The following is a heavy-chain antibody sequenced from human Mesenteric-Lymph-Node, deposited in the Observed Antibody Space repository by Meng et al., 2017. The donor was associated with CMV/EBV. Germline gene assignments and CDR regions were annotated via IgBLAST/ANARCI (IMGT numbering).Heavy chain of an antibody. V-gene: IGHV4-39*01. D-gene: IGHD3-10*01. CDR2: IFYTGST. CDR3: APYYYGSGTYYYFDY. CDR1: SDYY. Sequence: SDYYWSWIRQSPGKGLEWIGSIFYTGSTYYNPSLTSRVTISVDTSKNQFSLKLSSVTAADTAVYYCAPYYYGSGTYYYFDYWGQGTLVTVSS. J-gene: IGHJ4*02.